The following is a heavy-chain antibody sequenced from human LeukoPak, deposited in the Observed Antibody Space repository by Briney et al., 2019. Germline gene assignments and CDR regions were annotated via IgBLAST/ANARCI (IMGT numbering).Heavy chain of an antibody. CDR1: GGSISSSSYY. V-gene: IGHV4-39*02. Sequence: SETLSLTCSVSGGSISSSSYYWGWIRQPPRKGLEWIGSIYYSGSTYYNSSFKSRVTISVDTSKIHFSLKLSSVTAADTAVYYCASLRERSYYARGFDYWGQGTLVTVSS. CDR2: IYYSGST. CDR3: ASLRERSYYARGFDY. D-gene: IGHD3-3*01. J-gene: IGHJ4*02.